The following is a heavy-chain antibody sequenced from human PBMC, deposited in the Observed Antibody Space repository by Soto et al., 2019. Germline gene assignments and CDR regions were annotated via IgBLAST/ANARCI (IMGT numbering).Heavy chain of an antibody. CDR3: ARDRAGTRNFPHNTFDM. D-gene: IGHD6-19*01. CDR2: ISTYGDTI. V-gene: IGHV3-11*01. J-gene: IGHJ3*02. Sequence: QVQLVESGGGLVKPGGSLRLSCAASGFKYSVYYMAWIRQAPGSGLEWVSYISTYGDTIYYADSVKGRFSISRDNAKNSLYLQMDTLRAEDTAVYYCARDRAGTRNFPHNTFDMWGQGTMVTVAA. CDR1: GFKYSVYY.